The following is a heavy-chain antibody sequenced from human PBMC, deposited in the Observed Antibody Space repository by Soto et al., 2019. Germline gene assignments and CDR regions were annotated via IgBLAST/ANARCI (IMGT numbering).Heavy chain of an antibody. J-gene: IGHJ4*02. Sequence: GGSLRLSCAASGFTVRTNDMSWVRQAPGKGLEWIALIHRVENSKYSDSTYYADSVRDRFTISRDNSKNTVDLQMNDLSAVDTAMYYCARDGSGPFDYWGQGSLVTVSS. D-gene: IGHD6-19*01. V-gene: IGHV3-66*01. CDR1: GFTVRTND. CDR3: ARDGSGPFDY. CDR2: IHRVENSKYSDST.